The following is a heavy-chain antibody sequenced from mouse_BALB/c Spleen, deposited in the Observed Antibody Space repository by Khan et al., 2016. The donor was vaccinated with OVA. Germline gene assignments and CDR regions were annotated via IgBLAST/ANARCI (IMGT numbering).Heavy chain of an antibody. CDR2: IFPGDDST. Sequence: QVQLQQSGAELVKPGASVKLSCKASGYTFTSYDINWVRQRPEQGLEWIGWIFPGDDSTKYNEKFKGKATLTSDKSSSTAYMQLSRLTSEDSAIYFCARHYSGCSLYLYFDVWGAGTTVTVSS. CDR1: GYTFTSYD. V-gene: IGHV1-85*01. D-gene: IGHD1-1*01. CDR3: ARHYSGCSLYLYFDV. J-gene: IGHJ1*01.